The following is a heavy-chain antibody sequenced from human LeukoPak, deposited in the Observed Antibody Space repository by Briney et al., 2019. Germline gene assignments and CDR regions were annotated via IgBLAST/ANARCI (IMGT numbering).Heavy chain of an antibody. J-gene: IGHJ3*01. CDR2: ISFSGDNS. V-gene: IGHV3-23*01. CDR3: AKDIQLST. Sequence: GGSLRLSCAASGFTFSKAWMTWVRQAPGKGLEWVALISFSGDNSYYADSVKGRFSVSRDNSENTLSLQMNSLRVEDTARYYCAKDIQLSTWGLGTMVTVSS. CDR1: GFTFSKAW. D-gene: IGHD5-24*01.